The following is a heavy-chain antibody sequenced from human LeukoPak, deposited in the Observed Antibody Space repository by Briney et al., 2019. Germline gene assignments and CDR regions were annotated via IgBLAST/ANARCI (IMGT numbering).Heavy chain of an antibody. V-gene: IGHV4-59*01. CDR3: ASRGRGNAFDI. CDR1: GGSISSYY. J-gene: IGHJ3*02. CDR2: IYYSGST. Sequence: NPSETLSLTCTVSGGSISSYYWSWIRQPPGKGLEWIGYIYYSGSTNYTPSLKSRVTISVDTSKNQFSLKLSSVTAADTAVYYCASRGRGNAFDIWGQGTMVTVSS. D-gene: IGHD1-26*01.